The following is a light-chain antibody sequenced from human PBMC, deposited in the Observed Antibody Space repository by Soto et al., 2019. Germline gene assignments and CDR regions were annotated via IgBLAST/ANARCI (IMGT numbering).Light chain of an antibody. CDR1: SSDVGYSY. Sequence: QSALTQPASVSGSPGQSITISCTGTSSDVGYSYVSWYQQHPGKAPKLMIYEVSNRPSGVSNRFSGSKSGNTASLTISGLQAEDEADYYCSSYTTSNTLCVFGTGTKVTVL. V-gene: IGLV2-14*01. CDR2: EVS. CDR3: SSYTTSNTLCV. J-gene: IGLJ1*01.